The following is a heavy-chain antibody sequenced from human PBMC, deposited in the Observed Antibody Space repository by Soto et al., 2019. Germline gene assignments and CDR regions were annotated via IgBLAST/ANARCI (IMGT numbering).Heavy chain of an antibody. V-gene: IGHV1-69*13. CDR2: IIPIFGTA. J-gene: IGHJ6*02. CDR1: GGTFSSYA. D-gene: IGHD1-7*01. CDR3: ARGVSNWNYLLYYYYGMDV. Sequence: SVKVSCKASGGTFSSYAISWVRQAPGQGLEWMGGIIPIFGTANYAQKFQGRVTITADESTSTAYMELSSLRSEDTAVYYCARGVSNWNYLLYYYYGMDVWGQGTTVTVSS.